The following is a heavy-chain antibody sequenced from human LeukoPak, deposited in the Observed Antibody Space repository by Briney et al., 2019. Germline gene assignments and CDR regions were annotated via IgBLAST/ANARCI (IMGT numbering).Heavy chain of an antibody. CDR2: ISSSSSYI. CDR3: AKVAGYSSSHFDY. CDR1: GFTFSSYS. J-gene: IGHJ4*02. V-gene: IGHV3-21*04. D-gene: IGHD6-13*01. Sequence: GGXLRLSCAASGFTFSSYSMNWVRQAPGKGLGWVSSISSSSSYIYYADSVKGRFTISRDNSKNTLYLQMNSLRAEDTAVYYCAKVAGYSSSHFDYWGQGTLVTVSS.